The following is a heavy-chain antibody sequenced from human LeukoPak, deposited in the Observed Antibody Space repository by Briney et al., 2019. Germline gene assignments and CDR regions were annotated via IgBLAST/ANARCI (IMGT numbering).Heavy chain of an antibody. D-gene: IGHD3-22*01. CDR2: ISSSSSYI. J-gene: IGHJ3*02. Sequence: GGSPRLSCAASGFTFSSYSMNWVRQAPGKGLEWVSSISSSSSYIYYADSVKGRFTISRDNAKNSLYLQMNSLRAEDTAVYYCARGTGYYDSSGYYSSLHAFDIWGQGTMVTVSS. CDR3: ARGTGYYDSSGYYSSLHAFDI. CDR1: GFTFSSYS. V-gene: IGHV3-21*01.